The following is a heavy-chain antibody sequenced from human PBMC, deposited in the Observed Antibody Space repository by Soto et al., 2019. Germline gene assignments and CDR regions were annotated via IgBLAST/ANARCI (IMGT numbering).Heavy chain of an antibody. V-gene: IGHV1-8*01. Sequence: QVQLVQSGAEVKKPGASVKVTCKASGYTFTSYDTNWVRQATGQGLEWMGWMNPNSGNTGYAEKFQGRVTMTRNTSISTAYMELSSLRSEDTAVYHCAREHSSSWLDYWGQGTLVTVSS. J-gene: IGHJ4*02. CDR3: AREHSSSWLDY. CDR1: GYTFTSYD. CDR2: MNPNSGNT. D-gene: IGHD6-13*01.